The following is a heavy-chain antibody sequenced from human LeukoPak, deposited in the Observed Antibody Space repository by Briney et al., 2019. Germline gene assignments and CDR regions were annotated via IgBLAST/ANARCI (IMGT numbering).Heavy chain of an antibody. D-gene: IGHD2-2*01. V-gene: IGHV1-18*01. CDR1: GYTFTSYG. J-gene: IGHJ4*02. Sequence: GASVKVSCKASGYTFTSYGISWVRQAPGQGLEWMGWISAYNGNTNYAQKLQGRVTMTTDTSTSTAYIELRSLRSDDTAVYYCARACSSTSCPIDYWGQGTLVTVSS. CDR2: ISAYNGNT. CDR3: ARACSSTSCPIDY.